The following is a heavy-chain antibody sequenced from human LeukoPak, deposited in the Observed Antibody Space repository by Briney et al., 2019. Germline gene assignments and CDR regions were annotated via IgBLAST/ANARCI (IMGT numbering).Heavy chain of an antibody. J-gene: IGHJ4*02. V-gene: IGHV4-31*03. D-gene: IGHD6-6*01. CDR2: IHYSGST. Sequence: PSQTPSLTCTVSGGSVSSGGYYWSWIRQHPGRGLEWIGYIHYSGSTYYNPSLRSRVTISGDSSKNQFSLKLNSVTAADTAVYYCAREPVSYSSSSDYWGQGTLVTVSS. CDR3: AREPVSYSSSSDY. CDR1: GGSVSSGGYY.